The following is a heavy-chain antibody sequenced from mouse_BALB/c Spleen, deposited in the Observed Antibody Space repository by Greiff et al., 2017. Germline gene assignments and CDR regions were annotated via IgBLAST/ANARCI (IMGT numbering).Heavy chain of an antibody. CDR3: ARDYGNLYFDY. CDR2: ISSGSSTI. D-gene: IGHD2-1*01. V-gene: IGHV5-17*02. Sequence: EVQRVESGGGLVQPGGSRKLSCAASGFTFSSFGMHWVRQAPEKGLEWVAYISSGSSTIYYADTVKGRFTISRDNPKNTLFLQMTSLRSEDTAMYYCARDYGNLYFDYWGQGTTLTVSS. J-gene: IGHJ2*01. CDR1: GFTFSSFG.